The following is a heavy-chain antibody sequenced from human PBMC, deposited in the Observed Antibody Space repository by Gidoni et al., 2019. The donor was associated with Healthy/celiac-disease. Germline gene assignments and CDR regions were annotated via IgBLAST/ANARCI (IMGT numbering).Heavy chain of an antibody. J-gene: IGHJ5*02. V-gene: IGHV1-3*01. D-gene: IGHD1-26*01. CDR1: GITSTSYA. CDR2: INAGNGNT. CDR3: AREGVGATRWFDP. Sequence: QVQLVQSGAEVKKPGASVKVSCQASGITSTSYAMHWVRQAPGQRLEWMGWINAGNGNTKYSQKFQGRVTITRDTSASTAYMELSSLRSEDTAVYYCAREGVGATRWFDPWGQGTLVTVSS.